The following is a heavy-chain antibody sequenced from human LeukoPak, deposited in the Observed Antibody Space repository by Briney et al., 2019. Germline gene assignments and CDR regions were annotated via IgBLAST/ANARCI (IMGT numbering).Heavy chain of an antibody. CDR2: ISSSSSYI. D-gene: IGHD1-1*01. CDR1: GFTFSSYS. CDR3: AWTAGTGDAFDI. Sequence: GGSLRLSCAASGFTFSSYSMNWVRQAPGKGLEWVSSISSSSSYIYYADSVKGRFTISRDNAKHSLYLQMNSLRAEDTAVYYCAWTAGTGDAFDIWGQGTMVTVSS. V-gene: IGHV3-21*01. J-gene: IGHJ3*02.